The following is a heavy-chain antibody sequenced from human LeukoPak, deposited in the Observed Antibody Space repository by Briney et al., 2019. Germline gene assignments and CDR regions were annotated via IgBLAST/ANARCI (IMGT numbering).Heavy chain of an antibody. CDR3: AIRSHYGSGSYWVDYGMDV. J-gene: IGHJ6*02. CDR2: IYLDSSTR. D-gene: IGHD3-10*01. V-gene: IGHV3-48*04. Sequence: GGSLRLSRAASGFIFSTYTMTWIRQAPGGGLEFVSFIYLDSSTRHYADSVKGRFTISRDNAKNSLYLQMNSLRAEDTAVYYCAIRSHYGSGSYWVDYGMDVWGQGTTVTVSS. CDR1: GFIFSTYT.